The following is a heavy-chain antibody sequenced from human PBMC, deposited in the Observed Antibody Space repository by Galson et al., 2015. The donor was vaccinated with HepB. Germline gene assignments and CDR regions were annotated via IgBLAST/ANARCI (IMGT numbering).Heavy chain of an antibody. J-gene: IGHJ4*02. CDR2: IWYDGRDQ. CDR3: AILDSSGCS. D-gene: IGHD3-22*01. CDR1: GFIFRNYG. Sequence: SLRLSCATSGFIFRNYGMHWVRQAPGKGLEWVAVIWYDGRDQKYADSVRGRFTISRDNSRNTLYLQMSSLRVEDTALYYCAILDSSGCSWGQGTLVTVSS. V-gene: IGHV3-33*08.